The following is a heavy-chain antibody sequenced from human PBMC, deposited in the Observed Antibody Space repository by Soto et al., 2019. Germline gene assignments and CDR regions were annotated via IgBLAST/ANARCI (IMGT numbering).Heavy chain of an antibody. D-gene: IGHD6-19*01. J-gene: IGHJ3*02. CDR2: MNPNSGNT. CDR3: ARERSSGWYDAFDI. Sequence: ASVKVSCKASGYTFTSYDINWVLQATGQGLGWMGWMNPNSGNTGYAQKFQGRVTMTRNTSISTAYMELSSLRSEDTAVYYCARERSSGWYDAFDIWGQGTMVTVSS. V-gene: IGHV1-8*01. CDR1: GYTFTSYD.